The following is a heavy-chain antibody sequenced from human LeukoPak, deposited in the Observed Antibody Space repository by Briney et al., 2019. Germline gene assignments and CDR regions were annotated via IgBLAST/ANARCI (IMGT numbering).Heavy chain of an antibody. CDR1: GGSFSGYY. D-gene: IGHD3-10*01. CDR2: INHSGST. J-gene: IGHJ4*02. V-gene: IGHV4-34*01. CDR3: ARQHGSGSPFDY. Sequence: PSETLSLTCAVYGGSFSGYYWSWIRQPPGKGLEWIGEINHSGSTNYNPSLKSRVTISVDTSKNQFSLKLSSVTAADTAVYYCARQHGSGSPFDYWGQGTLVTVSS.